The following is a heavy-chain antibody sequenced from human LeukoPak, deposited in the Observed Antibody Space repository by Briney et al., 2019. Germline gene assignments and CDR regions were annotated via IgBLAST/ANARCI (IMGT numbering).Heavy chain of an antibody. CDR1: GFTFSSYA. V-gene: IGHV3-23*01. Sequence: PGRSLRLSCAASGFTFSSYAMSWVRQAPGKGLEWVSAISGSGGSTYYADSVKGRFTVSRDNSKNTLYLQMNSLRAEDTAVYYCAKDYYDSSGYYGYFDYWGQGTLVTVSS. D-gene: IGHD3-22*01. CDR3: AKDYYDSSGYYGYFDY. J-gene: IGHJ4*02. CDR2: ISGSGGST.